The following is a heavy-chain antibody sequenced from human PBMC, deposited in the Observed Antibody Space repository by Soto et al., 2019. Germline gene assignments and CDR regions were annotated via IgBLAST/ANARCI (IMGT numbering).Heavy chain of an antibody. D-gene: IGHD1-26*01. CDR1: GDSVSNNGAG. V-gene: IGHV6-1*01. CDR3: ARDPPDFNSGFDY. CDR2: TYYRSQWHY. Sequence: SQTLSLTCAISGDSVSNNGAGWNLIRQSPSRGLEWLGRTYYRSQWHYDYATSVRSRITINPDTSKNQFSLQLNSVTPEDTAVYYCARDPPDFNSGFDYWGQGTLVTVSS. J-gene: IGHJ4*02.